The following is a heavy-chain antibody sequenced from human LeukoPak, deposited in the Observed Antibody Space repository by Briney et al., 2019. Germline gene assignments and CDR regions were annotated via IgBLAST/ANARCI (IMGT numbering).Heavy chain of an antibody. CDR2: IWHDGSYE. J-gene: IGHJ4*02. D-gene: IGHD3-3*01. V-gene: IGHV3-33*06. Sequence: PGRSLRLSCAASGFTFSRYGMHWVRQAPGKGLEWVAVIWHDGSYEYYADSVKGRFTISRDSSKNTLYLQMNSLRAEDTAVYYWGEEGVGGTRLDCWGQGTLVTVSS. CDR3: GEEGVGGTRLDC. CDR1: GFTFSRYG.